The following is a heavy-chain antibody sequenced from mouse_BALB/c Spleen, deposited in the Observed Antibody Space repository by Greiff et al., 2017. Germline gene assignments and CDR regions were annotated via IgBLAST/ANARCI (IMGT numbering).Heavy chain of an antibody. J-gene: IGHJ4*01. D-gene: IGHD4-1*01. CDR3: ARKKLGRAMDY. CDR2: INPGSGGT. CDR1: GYAFTNYL. V-gene: IGHV1-54*01. Sequence: VQLQQSGAELVRPGTSVKVSCKASGYAFTNYLIEWVKQRPGQGLEWIGVINPGSGGTNYNEKFKGKATLTADKSSSTAYMQLSSLTSDDSAVYFCARKKLGRAMDYWGQGTSVTVSS.